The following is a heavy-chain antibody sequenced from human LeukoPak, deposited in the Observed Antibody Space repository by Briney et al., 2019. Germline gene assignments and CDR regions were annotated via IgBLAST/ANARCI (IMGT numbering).Heavy chain of an antibody. D-gene: IGHD3-22*01. Sequence: GESLKISCKGSGYSFTSYWIGWVRQMPGKGLEWMGFIYPGDSDTRYSPSFQGQVTISADKSISTAYLQWSSLKASDTAMYYCARTDYYDSSGYPGDYWGQGTLVTVSS. CDR3: ARTDYYDSSGYPGDY. J-gene: IGHJ4*02. CDR1: GYSFTSYW. CDR2: IYPGDSDT. V-gene: IGHV5-51*01.